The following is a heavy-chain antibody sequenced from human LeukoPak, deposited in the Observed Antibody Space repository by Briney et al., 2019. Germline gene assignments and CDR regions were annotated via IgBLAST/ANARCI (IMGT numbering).Heavy chain of an antibody. CDR1: GFTFSNYW. V-gene: IGHV3-7*01. CDR2: IKQDGSEK. J-gene: IGHJ5*02. D-gene: IGHD2-2*01. CDR3: AREGGRDIVVVPAAVSSWFDP. Sequence: PGGSLRLSCAASGFTFSNYWMSWVRQAPGKGLEWVANIKQDGSEKYYVDSVKGRFTISSDNAKNSLYLQMNSLRAEDTAVYYCAREGGRDIVVVPAAVSSWFDPWGQGTLVTVSS.